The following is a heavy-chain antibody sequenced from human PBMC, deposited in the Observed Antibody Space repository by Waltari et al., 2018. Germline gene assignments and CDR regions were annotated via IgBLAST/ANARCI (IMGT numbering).Heavy chain of an antibody. V-gene: IGHV1-69*08. J-gene: IGHJ5*02. D-gene: IGHD2-15*01. CDR3: AREGGDIVVVVAARSWFDP. CDR2: IIPIFGTA. Sequence: QVQLVQSGAEVKKPGSSVKVSCKASGGTFSSYAISWVRQAPGQGLEWMGRIIPIFGTANYAQKFQGRVTITADKSTSTAYMELSSLRSEDTAVYYCAREGGDIVVVVAARSWFDPWGQGTLVTVSS. CDR1: GGTFSSYA.